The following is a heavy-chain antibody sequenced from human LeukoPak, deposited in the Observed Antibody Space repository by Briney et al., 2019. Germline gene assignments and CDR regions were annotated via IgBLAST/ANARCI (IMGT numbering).Heavy chain of an antibody. D-gene: IGHD6-19*01. CDR1: GYTFTGYY. J-gene: IGHJ4*02. CDR3: ARDPLAVAGMPTDY. Sequence: ASVKVSCKASGYTFTGYYMHWVRQAPGQGLEWMGRTNPNSGGTNYAQKFQGRVTMTRDTSISTAYMELSRLRSDDTAVYYCARDPLAVAGMPTDYWGQGTLVTVSS. V-gene: IGHV1-2*06. CDR2: TNPNSGGT.